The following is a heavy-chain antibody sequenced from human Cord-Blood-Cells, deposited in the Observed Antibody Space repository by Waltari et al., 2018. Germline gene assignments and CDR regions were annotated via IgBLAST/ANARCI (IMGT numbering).Heavy chain of an antibody. J-gene: IGHJ4*02. V-gene: IGHV4-34*01. CDR2: INHSGST. D-gene: IGHD3-22*01. CDR1: GGSFSGYY. CDR3: ASYYYYDSSGYYFDY. Sequence: QVQLQQWGAGLLKPSETLSLTCAVYGGSFSGYYWSWIRQPPGTGLEWIGEINHSGSTNYNPSLKSRVTISVDTSKNQFSLTLSSVTAADTAVYYCASYYYYDSSGYYFDYWGQGTLVTVSS.